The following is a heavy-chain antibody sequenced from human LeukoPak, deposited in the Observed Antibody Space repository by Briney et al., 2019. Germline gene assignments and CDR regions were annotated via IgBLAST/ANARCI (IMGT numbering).Heavy chain of an antibody. CDR2: IRYDGSDK. Sequence: GGSLRLSCAASGFTFVSCGMRWVRQAPGKGLEWVTFIRYDGSDKDYADSVKGRFTISRDNSKNTLYLQMNSLRREDTAVYYCAKDAHFLYGGKRDYYFDYWGQGTLVTVSS. J-gene: IGHJ4*02. CDR3: AKDAHFLYGGKRDYYFDY. V-gene: IGHV3-30*02. CDR1: GFTFVSCG. D-gene: IGHD4-23*01.